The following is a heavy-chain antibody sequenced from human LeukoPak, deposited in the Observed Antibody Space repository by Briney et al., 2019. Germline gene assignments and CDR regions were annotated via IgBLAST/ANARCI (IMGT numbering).Heavy chain of an antibody. CDR3: ARDLRVIVFDF. CDR1: GYTFTGYY. D-gene: IGHD3-22*01. V-gene: IGHV7-4-1*02. CDR2: ISTNTGNP. J-gene: IGHJ3*01. Sequence: ASVKVSCKASGYTFTGYYIHWVRQAPGQGLEWMGWISTNTGNPTYAQGFTGRFVFSMDTSVSTAYLEISSLKAEDTAVYYCARDLRVIVFDFWGQGTMVTVSS.